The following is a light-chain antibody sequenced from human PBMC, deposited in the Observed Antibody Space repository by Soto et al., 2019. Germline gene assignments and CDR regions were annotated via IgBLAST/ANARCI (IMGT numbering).Light chain of an antibody. V-gene: IGLV2-14*01. CDR1: SSDVGAYNY. CDR3: SSYASTSTAV. J-gene: IGLJ1*01. Sequence: QSVLTQPASVSGSPGQSITISCTGTSSDVGAYNYVSWYQQHPGKAPKLMIYEVNYRPSGISNRFSGSKSGITASLTISGLQAEDEADYHCSSYASTSTAVFGSGTKVTVL. CDR2: EVN.